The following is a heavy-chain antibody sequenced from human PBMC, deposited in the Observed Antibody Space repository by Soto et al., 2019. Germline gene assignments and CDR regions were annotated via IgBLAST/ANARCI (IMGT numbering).Heavy chain of an antibody. V-gene: IGHV1-46*01. CDR2: INPSGGST. Sequence: GASVKVACKSSEYTFTDDYIHWVRQAPGQGLEWMGLINPSGGSTSYAQKFQGRVTMTRDTSTSTVYMELSSLRSEDTAVYYCAPAAYSTSWHDFRGQGTLVTVSS. CDR3: APAAYSTSWHDF. CDR1: EYTFTDDY. J-gene: IGHJ4*02. D-gene: IGHD6-13*01.